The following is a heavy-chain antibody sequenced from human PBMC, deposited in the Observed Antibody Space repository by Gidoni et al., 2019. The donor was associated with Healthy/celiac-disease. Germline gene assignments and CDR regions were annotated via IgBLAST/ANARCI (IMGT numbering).Heavy chain of an antibody. CDR1: GYTFTSYD. Sequence: QVQLVQSGAEVKKPGASVKVSCKASGYTFTSYDINWVRQATGQGLEWMGWMNPNSGNTGYVQKFQGRVTMTRNTSISTAYMELSSLRSEDTAVYYCARPKIRLLWFGEGGMDVWGQGTTVTVSS. D-gene: IGHD3-10*01. J-gene: IGHJ6*02. CDR2: MNPNSGNT. V-gene: IGHV1-8*01. CDR3: ARPKIRLLWFGEGGMDV.